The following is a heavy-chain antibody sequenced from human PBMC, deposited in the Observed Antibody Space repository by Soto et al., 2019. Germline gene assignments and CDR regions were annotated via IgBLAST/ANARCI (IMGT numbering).Heavy chain of an antibody. J-gene: IGHJ4*02. Sequence: GGSLRLSCAASGFTFDEYALTWVRQAPGKGLEWVAGINWNGGSKGYADSVKGRFTISRDNAKSSLYLQMNNLRAEDTAFYFCARATQSYYDNSGYYSYVHRGQGAQVTVSS. D-gene: IGHD3-22*01. CDR2: INWNGGSK. CDR3: ARATQSYYDNSGYYSYVH. V-gene: IGHV3-20*04. CDR1: GFTFDEYA.